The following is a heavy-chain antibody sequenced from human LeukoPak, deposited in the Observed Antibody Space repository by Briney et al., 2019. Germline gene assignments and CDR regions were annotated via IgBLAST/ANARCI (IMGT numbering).Heavy chain of an antibody. CDR2: IYTSGST. CDR3: ARVALYGYNYYYYYMDV. D-gene: IGHD5-18*01. CDR1: GVSISSGSYY. V-gene: IGHV4-61*02. J-gene: IGHJ6*03. Sequence: SETLSLTCTVSGVSISSGSYYWSWIRQPAGKGLEWIGRIYTSGSTNYNPSLKSRVTISVDTSKNQFSLKLSSVTAADTAVYYCARVALYGYNYYYYYMDVWGKGTTVTVSS.